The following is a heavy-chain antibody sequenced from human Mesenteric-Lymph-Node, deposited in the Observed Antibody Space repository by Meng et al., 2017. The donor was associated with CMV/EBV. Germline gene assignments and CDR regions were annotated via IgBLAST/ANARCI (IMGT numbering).Heavy chain of an antibody. J-gene: IGHJ4*02. CDR2: TQYSGST. V-gene: IGHV4-59*01. D-gene: IGHD6-13*01. Sequence: SETLSLTCTVSGGSITTYYWSWIRQPPGRGLEWIGYTQYSGSTLYNPSLQSRVSISLDTPKNQVSLRLSSVTAADTAIYYCARDPKTSSWYHFDYWGQGTLVTVSS. CDR1: GGSITTYY. CDR3: ARDPKTSSWYHFDY.